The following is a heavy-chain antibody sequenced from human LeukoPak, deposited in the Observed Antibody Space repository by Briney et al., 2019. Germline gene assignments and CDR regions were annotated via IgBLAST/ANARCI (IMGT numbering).Heavy chain of an antibody. Sequence: GGSLRLSCAASGFTFSDYWMSWVRQTPGKGLEWVARIIQDGSEKYYVDSVKGRFTISRDNAKNSLYLQMNSLRAEDTAVYYCARDGAVAEGGYWGQGTLVTVSS. CDR3: ARDGAVAEGGY. V-gene: IGHV3-7*01. CDR2: IIQDGSEK. CDR1: GFTFSDYW. J-gene: IGHJ4*02. D-gene: IGHD6-19*01.